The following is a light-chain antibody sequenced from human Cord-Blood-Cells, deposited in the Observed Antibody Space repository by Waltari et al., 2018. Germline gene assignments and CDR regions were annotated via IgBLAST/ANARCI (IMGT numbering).Light chain of an antibody. CDR2: KAS. CDR3: QQYNSYSPT. V-gene: IGKV1-5*03. CDR1: QSISSW. Sequence: DIQMTQSPSTLSASVGDRVTITCRASQSISSWLAWYQQKPGKAPKLLIYKASSLESGVPSRFSGSGSVTEFTLTISSLQPDDFATYYCQQYNSYSPTFGGGTKVEIK. J-gene: IGKJ4*01.